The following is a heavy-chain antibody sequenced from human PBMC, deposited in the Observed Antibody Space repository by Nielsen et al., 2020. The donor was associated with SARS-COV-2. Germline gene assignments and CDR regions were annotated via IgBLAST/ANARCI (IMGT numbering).Heavy chain of an antibody. Sequence: GESLKISCAASGFAFRTHSMNWLRQAPGKRLEWISYISSGGHSIYYADSVKGRFTISRDNAKSSLYLQMNSLRAEDTAVYYCARYRAQGFMGFDYWGQGSLVTVSS. V-gene: IGHV3-48*04. CDR1: GFAFRTHS. CDR2: ISSGGHSI. CDR3: ARYRAQGFMGFDY. J-gene: IGHJ4*02. D-gene: IGHD3-16*01.